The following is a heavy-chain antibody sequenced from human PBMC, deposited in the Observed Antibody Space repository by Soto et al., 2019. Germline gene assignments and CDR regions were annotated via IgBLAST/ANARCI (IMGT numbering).Heavy chain of an antibody. CDR3: ARGCSGGSCYIFEY. J-gene: IGHJ4*02. CDR1: GYTFTSYA. V-gene: IGHV1-3*01. CDR2: INAGTGNT. D-gene: IGHD2-15*01. Sequence: QVPLVQSGAEVKKAGASVKVSCKASGYTFTSYAVHWVRQAPGQSLEWMGWINAGTGNTKYSQKFQGRVTITRDTSASTVFMELSSLKSEDTAVYYCARGCSGGSCYIFEYWGQGTLVTVSS.